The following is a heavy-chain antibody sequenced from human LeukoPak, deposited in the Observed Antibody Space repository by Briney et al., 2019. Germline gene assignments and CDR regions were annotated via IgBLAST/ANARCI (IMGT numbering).Heavy chain of an antibody. CDR3: ARLSVSSWYPYLDY. CDR1: GYTFTGYY. D-gene: IGHD6-13*01. CDR2: INPNSGGT. V-gene: IGHV1-2*02. Sequence: ASVKXSCKASGYTFTGYYMHWVRHSPEQGLEWMGWINPNSGGTNYAQKFQGRVTMTRDTSISTAYMELNRLRSDDTAVYYCARLSVSSWYPYLDYWGQGSLVTVSS. J-gene: IGHJ4*02.